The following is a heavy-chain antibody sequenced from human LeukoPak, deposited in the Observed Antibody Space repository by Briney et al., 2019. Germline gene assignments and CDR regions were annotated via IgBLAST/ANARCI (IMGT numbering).Heavy chain of an antibody. Sequence: ASETLSLTCTVSGGSISSYYWSWIRQPPGKGLEWIGYSYYSGSTNYNPSLKSRVTISVDTSKNQFSLKLSSVTAADTAVYYCARGGYSYNDAFDIWGQGTMVTVSS. CDR1: GGSISSYY. J-gene: IGHJ3*02. CDR2: SYYSGST. D-gene: IGHD5-18*01. CDR3: ARGGYSYNDAFDI. V-gene: IGHV4-59*01.